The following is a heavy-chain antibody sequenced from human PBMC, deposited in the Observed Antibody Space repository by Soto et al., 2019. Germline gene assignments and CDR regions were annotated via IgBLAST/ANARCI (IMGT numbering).Heavy chain of an antibody. V-gene: IGHV3-23*01. CDR1: GFTFNSYA. CDR2: ISSGGGRT. D-gene: IGHD3-22*01. CDR3: AKAERYYYDSSGLDC. Sequence: AGGSLRLSCAASGFTFNSYAMNWVRQAPGKGLEWVSVISSGGGRTYYADSVKGRFTISRDNSKNTLYLQMNSLRAEDTAVYYCAKAERYYYDSSGLDCWGQGTLVTVSS. J-gene: IGHJ4*02.